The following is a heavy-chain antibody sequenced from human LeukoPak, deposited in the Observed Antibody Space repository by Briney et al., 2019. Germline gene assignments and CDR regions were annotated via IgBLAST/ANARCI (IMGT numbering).Heavy chain of an antibody. J-gene: IGHJ4*02. CDR2: IKPKVSEK. CDR1: GLTFSGYW. CDR3: ERGSGDY. Sequence: GGSLRLSCAASGLTFSGYWINWVRQAPGKGREWAANIKPKVSEKYYVHSVKGRFTISRDNAKKSLYLRLTTLRVEDTDVYCGERGSGDYWGQGTLVTVSS. V-gene: IGHV3-7*04.